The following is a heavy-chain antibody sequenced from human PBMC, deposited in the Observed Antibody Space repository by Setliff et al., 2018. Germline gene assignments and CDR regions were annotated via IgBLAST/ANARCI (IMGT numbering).Heavy chain of an antibody. D-gene: IGHD5-18*01. Sequence: PSETLSLTCDVSGFSISRAYYWGWIRQSPGKGLEWVGSIDHTGSTYYGPSLKSRVAMSVDTSKNQFSLTLPSASAADTAFYYCARDRRGYSYGSLGYYYYYMDVWGKGTTVTVSS. CDR3: ARDRRGYSYGSLGYYYYYMDV. J-gene: IGHJ6*03. CDR2: IDHTGST. CDR1: GFSISRAYY. V-gene: IGHV4-38-2*02.